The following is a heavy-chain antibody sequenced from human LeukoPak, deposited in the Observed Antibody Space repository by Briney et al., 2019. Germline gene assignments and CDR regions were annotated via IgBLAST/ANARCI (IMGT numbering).Heavy chain of an antibody. CDR1: GDSVSSINGA. V-gene: IGHV6-1*01. Sequence: SQTLSLTCAISGDSVSSINGAWNWVRQSPSRGLVWLGRTYYRSKWYDEYAESMRGRITINPDTSMNQYSLHLLSVTPEDTAVYYCARDLGNTGWYTFDYWGQGILVTVSP. D-gene: IGHD6-19*01. CDR2: TYYRSKWYD. CDR3: ARDLGNTGWYTFDY. J-gene: IGHJ4*02.